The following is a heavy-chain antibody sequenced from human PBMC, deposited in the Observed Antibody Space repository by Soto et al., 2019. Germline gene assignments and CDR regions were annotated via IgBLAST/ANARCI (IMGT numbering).Heavy chain of an antibody. CDR3: ARQRIEVAWRWFDP. CDR1: TDSTNITNFC. Sequence: PSETLSLTCAVSTDSTNITNFCWAWIRQPPGKGRQWSSSHSDNGGTFYNPSLKGRVAMSMDASKKHSSLQVTSVTAADTAVYYCARQRIEVAWRWFDPWGQGTLVTVSS. D-gene: IGHD3-22*01. V-gene: IGHV4-39*01. CDR2: HSDNGGT. J-gene: IGHJ5*02.